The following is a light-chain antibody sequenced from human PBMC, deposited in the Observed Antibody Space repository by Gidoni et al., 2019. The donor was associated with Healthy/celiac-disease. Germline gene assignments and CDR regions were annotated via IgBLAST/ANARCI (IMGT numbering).Light chain of an antibody. CDR3: QQLNSYPLT. Sequence: DFQLTQSPSLLSASVGERATTTCRTSQGISSYLAWYQQKPRKAPKLLIYAASTVKSRVPSRFGGSGSGTEFTLTISSQQPEDFATYCWQQLNSYPLTFGGGTKVEIK. J-gene: IGKJ4*01. CDR2: AAS. V-gene: IGKV1-9*01. CDR1: QGISSY.